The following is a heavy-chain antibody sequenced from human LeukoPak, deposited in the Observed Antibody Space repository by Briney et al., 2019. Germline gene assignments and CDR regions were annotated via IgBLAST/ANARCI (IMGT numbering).Heavy chain of an antibody. CDR2: IYHSGST. D-gene: IGHD3-10*01. V-gene: IGHV4-4*02. Sequence: SGTLSLTCAVSGGSISSSNWWSWVRQPPGKGLEWIGEIYHSGSTNYNPSLKSRVTISVDKSKNQFSLKLSSVTAADTAVYYCARGLLWFGEDYNWFDPWGQGTLVTVSS. CDR1: GGSISSSNW. CDR3: ARGLLWFGEDYNWFDP. J-gene: IGHJ5*02.